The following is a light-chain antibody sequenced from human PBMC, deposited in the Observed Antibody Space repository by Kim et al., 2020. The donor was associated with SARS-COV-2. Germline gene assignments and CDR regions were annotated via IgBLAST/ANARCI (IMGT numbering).Light chain of an antibody. J-gene: IGLJ2*01. Sequence: QSTTIPCTGTSSDVSGYTYVSWYQQPPGNAPKLMIYGVSNRPSGVSNRFSGSKSGNTASLTISGLQAEDEADYYCSSYTTSTSVVFGGGTQLTVL. V-gene: IGLV2-14*03. CDR2: GVS. CDR3: SSYTTSTSVV. CDR1: SSDVSGYTY.